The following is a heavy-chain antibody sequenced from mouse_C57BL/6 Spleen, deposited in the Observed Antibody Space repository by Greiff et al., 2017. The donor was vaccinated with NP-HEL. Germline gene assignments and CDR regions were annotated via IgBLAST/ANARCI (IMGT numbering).Heavy chain of an antibody. CDR2: IYPRSGNT. CDR1: GYTFTSYG. D-gene: IGHD1-1*01. V-gene: IGHV1-81*01. J-gene: IGHJ1*03. Sequence: QVQLQQSGAELARPGASVKLSCKASGYTFTSYGISWVKQRTGQGLEWIGEIYPRSGNTYYNEKFKGKATLTADKSSSTAYMELRSLTSEDSAVYFCARDYCGSSYPWYFDVWGTGTTVTVSS. CDR3: ARDYCGSSYPWYFDV.